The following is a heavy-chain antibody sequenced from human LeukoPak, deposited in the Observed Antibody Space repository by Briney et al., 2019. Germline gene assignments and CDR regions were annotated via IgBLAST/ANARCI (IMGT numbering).Heavy chain of an antibody. Sequence: GGSLRLSCATSGFTFSSYWMHWVRQAPGKGLVWVSRINSDGSSTSYVDSVKGRFTISRDNSKNTLYLQMNSLRAEDTAVYYCAKEGGYSYGTFDYWGQGTLVTVSS. V-gene: IGHV3-74*01. CDR3: AKEGGYSYGTFDY. CDR2: INSDGSST. J-gene: IGHJ4*02. CDR1: GFTFSSYW. D-gene: IGHD5-18*01.